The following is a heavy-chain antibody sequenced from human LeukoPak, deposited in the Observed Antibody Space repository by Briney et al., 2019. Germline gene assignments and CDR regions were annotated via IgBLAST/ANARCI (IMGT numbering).Heavy chain of an antibody. J-gene: IGHJ2*01. CDR1: GASISSYY. D-gene: IGHD3-3*01. CDR3: ARGAFWSGHSLCWYIDL. Sequence: SETLSLTCTVSGASISSYYWSWIRQPPGKGLEYIGYIYYSGSTNYNPSLKSRVSMSVDTSKNQFSLKLSSVTAADTAVYYCARGAFWSGHSLCWYIDLWGRGTLVTVSS. V-gene: IGHV4-59*01. CDR2: IYYSGST.